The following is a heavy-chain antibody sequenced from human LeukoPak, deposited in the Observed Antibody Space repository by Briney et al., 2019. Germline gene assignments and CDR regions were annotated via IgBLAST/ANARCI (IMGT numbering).Heavy chain of an antibody. CDR1: GGSISSYY. CDR2: IYYSGTS. CDR3: AGTTYYDILTGYTATDY. J-gene: IGHJ4*02. D-gene: IGHD3-9*01. Sequence: SETLSLTCTVSGGSISSYYWSWIRQPPGKGLEWIGYIYYSGTSNYNPSLESRVTISVDTSKNQFSLQLSSVTAADTAVYYCAGTTYYDILTGYTATDYWGQGTLVTVSS. V-gene: IGHV4-59*08.